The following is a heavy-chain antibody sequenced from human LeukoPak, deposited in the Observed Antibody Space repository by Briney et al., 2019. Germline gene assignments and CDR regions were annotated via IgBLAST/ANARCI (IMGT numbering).Heavy chain of an antibody. CDR3: VVQGWVFRAPTQYYFDY. V-gene: IGHV3-64D*06. Sequence: GGSLRLSCSASGFTFSSYAMHWVRQAPGKGLEYVSAISSNGGSRYYADSVKGRFTISRDNSKNTLYLQMSSLRAEGTAVYYCVVQGWVFRAPTQYYFDYWGQGTLVTVSS. J-gene: IGHJ4*02. D-gene: IGHD1-1*01. CDR2: ISSNGGSR. CDR1: GFTFSSYA.